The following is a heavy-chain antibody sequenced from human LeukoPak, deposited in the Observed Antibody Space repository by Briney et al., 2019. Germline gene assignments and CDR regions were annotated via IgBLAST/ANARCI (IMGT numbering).Heavy chain of an antibody. CDR1: GDSISSYY. CDR3: ARTYQNYYYAMDV. V-gene: IGHV4-59*08. D-gene: IGHD2-2*01. CDR2: LYYSGRT. Sequence: SETLSLTRTVSGDSISSYYWSWIRQPPGKGLEWIGYLYYSGRTNYNPSLKSRVTISLDTSKNQFSLNLSSVTAADTAVYFCARTYQNYYYAMDVWGPGTTVTVSS. J-gene: IGHJ6*02.